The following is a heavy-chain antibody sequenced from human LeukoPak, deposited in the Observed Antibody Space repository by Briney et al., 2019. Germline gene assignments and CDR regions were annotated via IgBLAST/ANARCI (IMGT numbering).Heavy chain of an antibody. CDR2: ISGSGGST. CDR3: ARDRPVVTLDY. D-gene: IGHD2-21*02. CDR1: GFTFSSYA. J-gene: IGHJ4*02. V-gene: IGHV3-23*01. Sequence: GGSLRLSCAASGFTFSSYAMSWVRQAPGKGLEWVSAISGSGGSTYYADSVKGRFTISRDNAKNSLYLQMNSLRAEDTAVYYCARDRPVVTLDYWGQGTLVTVSS.